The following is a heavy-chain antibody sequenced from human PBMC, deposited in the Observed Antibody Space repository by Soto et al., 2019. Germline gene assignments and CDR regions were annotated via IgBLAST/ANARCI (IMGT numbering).Heavy chain of an antibody. CDR2: IYYSGST. D-gene: IGHD2-15*01. CDR3: ARDTGGGSFDY. J-gene: IGHJ4*02. Sequence: PSETLSLTCTVSGGSISSYYWSWIWQPPGKGLEWIGYIYYSGSTNYNPSLKSRVTISVDTSKNQFSLKLSSVTAADTAVYYCARDTGGGSFDYWGQGTLVTVSS. V-gene: IGHV4-59*01. CDR1: GGSISSYY.